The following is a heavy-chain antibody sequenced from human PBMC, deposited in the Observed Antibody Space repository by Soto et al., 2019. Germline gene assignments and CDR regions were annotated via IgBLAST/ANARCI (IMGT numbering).Heavy chain of an antibody. CDR1: GYTFTGYY. CDR3: ASSHPGDYYYGMDV. CDR2: INPNSGGT. D-gene: IGHD3-10*01. Sequence: ASVKVSCKASGYTFTGYYMHWVRQAPGQGLEWMGWINPNSGGTNYAQKFQGWVTMTRDTSISTAYMELSRLRSDDTAVYYCASSHPGDYYYGMDVWGQGTTVTVSS. J-gene: IGHJ6*02. V-gene: IGHV1-2*04.